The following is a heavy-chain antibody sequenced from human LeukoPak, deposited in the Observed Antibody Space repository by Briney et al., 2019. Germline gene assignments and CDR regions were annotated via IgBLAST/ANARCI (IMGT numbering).Heavy chain of an antibody. V-gene: IGHV4-34*01. CDR2: INHSGST. CDR3: ARGRYCSSTSCPTGLGYYYGMDV. D-gene: IGHD2-2*01. J-gene: IGHJ6*04. CDR1: GGSFSGYY. Sequence: PSETLSLTCAVYGGSFSGYYWSWIRQPPGKGLEWIGEINHSGSTNYNPSLKSRVIISVDTSKNQFSLKLSSVTAADTAVYYCARGRYCSSTSCPTGLGYYYGMDVWGKGTTVTVSS.